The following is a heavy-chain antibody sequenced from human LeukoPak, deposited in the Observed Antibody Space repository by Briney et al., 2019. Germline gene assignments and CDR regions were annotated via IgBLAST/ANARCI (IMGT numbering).Heavy chain of an antibody. J-gene: IGHJ4*02. V-gene: IGHV1-69*13. Sequence: SVKVSCKASGGTFSSYAISWVRQAPGQGLEWIGGIIPVVGTANYAQKFQGRVTITADESTNTAYMELSRLRSDDTAIYYCARGLTEYISTFYIYYWGQGTLVTVSS. D-gene: IGHD6-13*01. CDR1: GGTFSSYA. CDR3: ARGLTEYISTFYIYY. CDR2: IIPVVGTA.